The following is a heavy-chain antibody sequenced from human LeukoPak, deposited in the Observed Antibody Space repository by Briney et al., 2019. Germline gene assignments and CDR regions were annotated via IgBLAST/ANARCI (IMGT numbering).Heavy chain of an antibody. CDR1: GYTFTSYD. V-gene: IGHV1-8*01. D-gene: IGHD3-3*01. J-gene: IGHJ5*02. CDR2: MNPNSGNT. CDR3: ARGPQKYYDFWSGYYYGNWFGP. Sequence: ASVKVSCKASGYTFTSYDINWVRQATGQGLEWMGWMNPNSGNTGYAQKFQGRVTMTRNTSISTAYMELSSLRSEDTAVYYCARGPQKYYDFWSGYYYGNWFGPWGQGTLVTVSS.